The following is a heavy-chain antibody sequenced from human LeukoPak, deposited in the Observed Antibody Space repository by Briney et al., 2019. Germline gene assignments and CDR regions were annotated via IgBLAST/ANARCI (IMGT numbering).Heavy chain of an antibody. CDR3: ARDWGFGDYPTY. J-gene: IGHJ4*02. D-gene: IGHD4-17*01. CDR2: INSDGSTT. V-gene: IGHV3-74*01. Sequence: GSLRLSCAASEFTFSDYWMHWVRQAPGKGLVWVSRINSDGSTTHYADSVKGRFTNSRDNAKNTLYLQMNSLKAEDTGVYYCARDWGFGDYPTYWGQGTLVTVSS. CDR1: EFTFSDYW.